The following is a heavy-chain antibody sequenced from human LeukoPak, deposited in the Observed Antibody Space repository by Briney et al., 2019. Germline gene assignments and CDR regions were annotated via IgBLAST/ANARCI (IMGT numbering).Heavy chain of an antibody. Sequence: QTLSLTCTVSGGSISSGGYYWSWIRQPPGKALEWLARIDWDDDKYYSTSLKTRLTISKDTSKNQVVLTMTNMDPVDTATYYCARLISVANWNFEYWGQGTLVTVSS. J-gene: IGHJ4*02. D-gene: IGHD1-1*01. CDR1: GGSISSGGYY. V-gene: IGHV2-70*11. CDR3: ARLISVANWNFEY. CDR2: IDWDDDK.